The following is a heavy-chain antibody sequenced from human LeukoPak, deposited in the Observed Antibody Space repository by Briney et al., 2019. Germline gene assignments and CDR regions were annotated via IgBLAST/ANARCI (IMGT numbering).Heavy chain of an antibody. D-gene: IGHD4-11*01. J-gene: IGHJ6*02. CDR1: GGSISSYY. V-gene: IGHV4-4*07. CDR2: IYTSGST. Sequence: PSETLSLTCTVSGGSISSYYWSWIRQPAGKGLEWIGRIYTSGSTNYNPSLKSRVTMSVDTSKNQFSLKLSSVTAADTAVYYCARENHSNYASITVYYGIDVWGQGTTVTVSS. CDR3: ARENHSNYASITVYYGIDV.